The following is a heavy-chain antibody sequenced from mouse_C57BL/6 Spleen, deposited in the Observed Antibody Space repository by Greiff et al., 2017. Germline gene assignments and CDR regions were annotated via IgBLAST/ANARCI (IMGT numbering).Heavy chain of an antibody. CDR1: GFNIKDYY. D-gene: IGHD1-1*01. CDR3: TTGYYYGSRYAMDY. V-gene: IGHV14-1*01. J-gene: IGHJ4*01. Sequence: EVQLQESGAELVRPGASVKLSCTASGFNIKDYYMHWVKQRPEQGLAWIGRIDPEDGDTEYAPKFQGKATMTADTSSNTAYLQLSSLTSEDTAVYYWTTGYYYGSRYAMDYWGQGTSVTVSS. CDR2: IDPEDGDT.